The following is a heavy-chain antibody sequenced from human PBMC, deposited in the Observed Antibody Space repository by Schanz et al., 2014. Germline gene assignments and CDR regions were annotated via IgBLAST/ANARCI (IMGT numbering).Heavy chain of an antibody. V-gene: IGHV3-30*03. CDR1: GFTFSNYG. J-gene: IGHJ4*02. CDR2: ISYDGNTK. CDR3: TRRRKDDYFDY. Sequence: VQLVESGGGLVKPGGSLRLSCAASGFTFSNYGLHWVRQAPGKGLEWVTVISYDGNTKYYADSVKGRFTISRDNSKNTLYLQMDSLRAEDTAVYYCTRRRKDDYFDYWGQGTLVTVSS.